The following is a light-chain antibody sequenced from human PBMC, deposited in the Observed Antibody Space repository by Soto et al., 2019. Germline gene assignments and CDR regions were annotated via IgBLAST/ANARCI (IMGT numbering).Light chain of an antibody. CDR2: DVA. J-gene: IGLJ1*01. V-gene: IGLV2-11*01. Sequence: QSPLTQPGSVSGSPGQSFTISCTGTVNDVGAYNYVSWYQQHPGIPPKLMIYDVARWPSGVPDRFSGSKYGNTASLTISGLQAEDEADYFCCSYAGGYTYLFGTGTKVTVL. CDR1: VNDVGAYNY. CDR3: CSYAGGYTYL.